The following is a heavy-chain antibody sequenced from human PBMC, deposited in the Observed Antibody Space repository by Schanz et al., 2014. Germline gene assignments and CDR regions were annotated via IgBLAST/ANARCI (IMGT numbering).Heavy chain of an antibody. J-gene: IGHJ4*02. CDR3: ARGGFGEVSYFDY. V-gene: IGHV3-23*04. CDR1: GFTFSPYW. CDR2: ISGSGGST. D-gene: IGHD3-10*01. Sequence: EVQLVESGGGLVQPGGSLRLSCGSSGFTFSPYWMHWVRQAPGKGLEWVSAISGSGGSTYYADSVKGRFTISRDNSKNTLYLQMNSLRPEDTAVYYCARGGFGEVSYFDYWGQGTLVTVSS.